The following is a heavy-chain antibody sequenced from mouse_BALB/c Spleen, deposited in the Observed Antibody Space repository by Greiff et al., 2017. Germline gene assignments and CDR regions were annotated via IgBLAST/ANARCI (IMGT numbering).Heavy chain of an antibody. CDR1: GFAFSSFD. CDR3: ARHDTATSWFAY. D-gene: IGHD1-2*01. Sequence: EVMLVESGGGLVTPGGSLKLSCAASGFAFSSFDMSWVRQTPEKRLEWVAYISSGGGSTYYPDTVKGRFTISRDNAKNTLYLQMSSLKSEDTAMYYCARHDTATSWFAYWGQGTRVTVSA. J-gene: IGHJ3*01. CDR2: ISSGGGST. V-gene: IGHV5-12-1*01.